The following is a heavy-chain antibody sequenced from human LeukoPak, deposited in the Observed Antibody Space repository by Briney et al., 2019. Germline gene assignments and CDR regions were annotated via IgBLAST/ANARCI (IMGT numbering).Heavy chain of an antibody. Sequence: GGSLRLSCAASGFTFSSYAMSWVRQAPGKGLEWVSAISGSGGSTHYADSVKGRFTISRDNSKNTLYLQMNSLRAEDTAVYYCAKDTYYYDSSGYTEFDYWGQGTLVTVSS. J-gene: IGHJ4*02. CDR3: AKDTYYYDSSGYTEFDY. D-gene: IGHD3-22*01. CDR2: ISGSGGST. CDR1: GFTFSSYA. V-gene: IGHV3-23*01.